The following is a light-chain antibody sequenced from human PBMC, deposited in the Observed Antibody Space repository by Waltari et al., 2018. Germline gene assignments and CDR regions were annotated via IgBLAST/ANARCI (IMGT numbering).Light chain of an antibody. CDR3: QTGGHGTWV. Sequence: QLALTQSPSASASLGASVKLTCTLNSGHSSNVVAWLQQQPEKGPRYLMKVNSDGSHSKGDDSPARFSGSGSGADGYLAKSSLQSEDEADYYCQTGGHGTWVFGGGTKLTVL. J-gene: IGLJ3*02. CDR2: VNSDGSH. V-gene: IGLV4-69*02. CDR1: SGHSSNV.